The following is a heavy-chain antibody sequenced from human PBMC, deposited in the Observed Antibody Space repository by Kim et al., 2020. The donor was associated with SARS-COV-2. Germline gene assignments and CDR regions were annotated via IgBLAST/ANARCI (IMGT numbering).Heavy chain of an antibody. J-gene: IGHJ6*03. V-gene: IGHV3-30*18. Sequence: GGSLRLSCAASGFTFSSYGMHWVRQAPGKGLEWVAVISYDGSNKYYADSVKGRFTISRDNSKNTLYLQMNSLRAEDTAVYYCAKTRPFTIRADHKGPYYYYMDVWGKGTTVTVSS. CDR1: GFTFSSYG. CDR3: AKTRPFTIRADHKGPYYYYMDV. D-gene: IGHD3-3*01. CDR2: ISYDGSNK.